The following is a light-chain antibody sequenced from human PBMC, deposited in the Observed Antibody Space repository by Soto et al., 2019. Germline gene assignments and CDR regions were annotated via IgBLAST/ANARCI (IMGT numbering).Light chain of an antibody. Sequence: ENVLPQSPGTLSLSPGDRVTLSCRASQSFTSSHLDWYQQKPGQAPKHLIYDTFIRATGIPDRFSGSASGTAFTLTGTRLELDEFAVYYCQDYGGSPLYTFGQGTKLEI. CDR2: DTF. CDR1: QSFTSSH. J-gene: IGKJ2*01. V-gene: IGKV3-20*01. CDR3: QDYGGSPLYT.